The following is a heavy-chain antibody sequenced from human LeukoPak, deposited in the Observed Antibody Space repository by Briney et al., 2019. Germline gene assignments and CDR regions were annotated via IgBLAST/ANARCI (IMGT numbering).Heavy chain of an antibody. V-gene: IGHV3-30*02. CDR1: GFTFNTYD. D-gene: IGHD6-19*01. CDR2: IRYDGRNK. J-gene: IGHJ4*02. Sequence: GGSLRLSCAASGFTFNTYDMHWVRQAPGKGLEWVAFIRYDGRNKYYADSVEGRFAISRDNSKNTLSLQMNSLRPEDTAVYYCARDYVTYSSGCPDYWGQGTQVTVSS. CDR3: ARDYVTYSSGCPDY.